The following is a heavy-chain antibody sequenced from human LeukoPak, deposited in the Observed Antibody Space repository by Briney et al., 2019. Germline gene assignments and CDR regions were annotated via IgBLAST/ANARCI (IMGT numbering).Heavy chain of an antibody. V-gene: IGHV1-69*04. D-gene: IGHD5-12*01. Sequence: ASVKVSCKASGGTFSSYAISWVRQAPGQGLEWMGRIIPILGIANYAQKFQGRVTITADKSTSTAYMELSSLRSEDTAVYYCARDPLVATFDWFDPWGQGTLVTVSS. CDR3: ARDPLVATFDWFDP. J-gene: IGHJ5*02. CDR2: IIPILGIA. CDR1: GGTFSSYA.